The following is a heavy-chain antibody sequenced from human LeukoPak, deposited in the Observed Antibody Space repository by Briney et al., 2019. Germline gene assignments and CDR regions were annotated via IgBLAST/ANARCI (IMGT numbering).Heavy chain of an antibody. J-gene: IGHJ4*02. CDR1: GGSFGGYY. D-gene: IGHD6-13*01. CDR3: ASGRAAAGVSGADY. Sequence: SETLSLTCAVYGGSFGGYYGSWIRQPPRELLGWIGEINHSGSTNYNPSLKSRVTISVDTSKNQFSLKLSSVTAADAAVYYCASGRAAAGVSGADYWGQGTLVTVSS. V-gene: IGHV4-34*01. CDR2: INHSGST.